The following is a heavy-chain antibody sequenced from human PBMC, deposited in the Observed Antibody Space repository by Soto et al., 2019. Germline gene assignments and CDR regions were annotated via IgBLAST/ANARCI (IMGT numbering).Heavy chain of an antibody. CDR1: GFIVRNFY. V-gene: IGHV3-11*06. CDR2: ISNSGTYK. CDR3: ARRQLEAGVWYDP. Sequence: PGGALGVSCSASGFIVRNFYMSWLRQAPGKGLEWISYISNSGTYKNYADSVKGRFNISRDNSRNSVYLHMNSLTSEDTGIYYCARRQLEAGVWYDPWGRVPPVTVSP. J-gene: IGHJ5*02. D-gene: IGHD1-1*01.